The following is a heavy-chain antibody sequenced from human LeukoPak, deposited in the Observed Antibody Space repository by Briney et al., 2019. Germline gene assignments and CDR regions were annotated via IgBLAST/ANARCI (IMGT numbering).Heavy chain of an antibody. D-gene: IGHD6-19*01. CDR3: ARVVRYSSGPLTDLLPYYFDY. Sequence: GASVKVSCKASGYTFTSYAMHWVRQAPGQRLEWMGWINAGNGNTKYLQEFQGRVTITRDTSASAVYMELSSLRSDDMAVYYCARVVRYSSGPLTDLLPYYFDYWGQGTLVTVSS. CDR2: INAGNGNT. J-gene: IGHJ4*02. CDR1: GYTFTSYA. V-gene: IGHV1-3*03.